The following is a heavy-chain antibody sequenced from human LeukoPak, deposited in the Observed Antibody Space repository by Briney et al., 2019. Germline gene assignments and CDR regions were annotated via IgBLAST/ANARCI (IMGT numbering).Heavy chain of an antibody. J-gene: IGHJ4*02. V-gene: IGHV3-23*01. Sequence: GGSLRLSCAASGFTFSSYAMSWVRQAPGKGLEWVSAISGSGGSTYYADSVKGRFTISRDNSKNTLYLQMNILRAEDKAVYYWAKALLAVARPLDDWGQGTLVTAS. CDR1: GFTFSSYA. CDR3: AKALLAVARPLDD. D-gene: IGHD6-19*01. CDR2: ISGSGGST.